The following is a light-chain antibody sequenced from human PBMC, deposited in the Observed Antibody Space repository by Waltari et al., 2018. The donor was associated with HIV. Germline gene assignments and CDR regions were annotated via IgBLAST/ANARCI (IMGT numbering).Light chain of an antibody. CDR3: CSGGNNNIWV. V-gene: IGLV2-11*01. Sequence: QFALAQPRSVSGSPGQSVSLSCTGSHSAASNFNYVSWYQQHPGKVPKLIIYDVTKRPSGVPNRFSGSKSGNTASLTISGLQADDEADYYCCSGGNNNIWVFGGGTKVTVL. CDR1: HSAASNFNY. J-gene: IGLJ3*02. CDR2: DVT.